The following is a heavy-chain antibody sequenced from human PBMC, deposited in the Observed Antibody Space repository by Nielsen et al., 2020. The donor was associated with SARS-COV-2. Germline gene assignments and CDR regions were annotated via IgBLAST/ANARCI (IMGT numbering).Heavy chain of an antibody. CDR1: GFTFSDYY. CDR3: ARALRDIYVI. Sequence: GGSLRLSCAASGFTFSDYYMSWVRQSPGRGLEWVSYINTPATIYYADSLKGRFTISRDNPKNSLYLQMNSLRAEDTAVYFCARALRDIYVIWGQGTLVTVSS. J-gene: IGHJ4*02. D-gene: IGHD2-15*01. V-gene: IGHV3-11*01. CDR2: INTPATI.